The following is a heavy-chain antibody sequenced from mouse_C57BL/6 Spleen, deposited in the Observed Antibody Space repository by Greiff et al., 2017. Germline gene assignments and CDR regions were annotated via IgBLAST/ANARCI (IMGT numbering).Heavy chain of an antibody. Sequence: VQGVESGAELVKPGASVKISCKASGYAFSSYWMNWVKQRPGKGLERIGQIYPGDGDTNYNGKFKGKATLTADKSSSTAYMQLSSLTSEDSAVYFCARGTAYYSNYYFDYWGQGTTLTVSS. D-gene: IGHD2-5*01. J-gene: IGHJ2*01. CDR2: IYPGDGDT. V-gene: IGHV1-80*01. CDR1: GYAFSSYW. CDR3: ARGTAYYSNYYFDY.